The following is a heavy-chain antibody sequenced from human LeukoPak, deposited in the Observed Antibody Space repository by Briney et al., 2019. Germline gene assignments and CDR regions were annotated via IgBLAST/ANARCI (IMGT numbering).Heavy chain of an antibody. CDR2: IYSGGTT. CDR1: GFTVSSNY. D-gene: IGHD5-18*01. Sequence: GGSLRLSCAASGFTVSSNYMSWVRQAPGKGLEWVSIIYSGGTTYYADSVKGRFTISRDNSKTMLYLQMNSLRAEDTAVYYCARGTWTQLPYYWGQGTLVTVSS. CDR3: ARGTWTQLPYY. V-gene: IGHV3-53*01. J-gene: IGHJ4*02.